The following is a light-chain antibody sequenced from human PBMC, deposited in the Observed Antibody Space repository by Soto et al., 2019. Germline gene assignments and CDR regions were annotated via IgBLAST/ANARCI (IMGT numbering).Light chain of an antibody. V-gene: IGKV1-5*03. Sequence: DIKMTQSPSTLSASVGDRVTITCRASQSISSWLAWYQQKPGKDPKLLIYKASSLERGVPERFSGSGTRTEFTLIIDTLQSDHFATYCVQQYNSYPCTCGGNTEVGI. CDR1: QSISSW. CDR2: KAS. CDR3: QQYNSYPCT. J-gene: IGKJ4*02.